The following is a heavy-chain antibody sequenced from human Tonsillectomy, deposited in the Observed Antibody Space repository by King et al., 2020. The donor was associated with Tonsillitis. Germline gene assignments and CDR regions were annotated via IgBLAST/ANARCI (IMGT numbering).Heavy chain of an antibody. CDR2: IYPGDSDT. Sequence: VQLVQSGAEVKKRGESLKISCKGSGYSFTSYWIGWVRQMPGKGLEWMGIIYPGDSDTRYSPSFQGQVTISADKSISTAYLQWSSLKASDTAMYYCASRLTVVGVPEYAFDIWGQGTMVTVSS. CDR1: GYSFTSYW. J-gene: IGHJ3*02. V-gene: IGHV5-51*01. D-gene: IGHD1-26*01. CDR3: ASRLTVVGVPEYAFDI.